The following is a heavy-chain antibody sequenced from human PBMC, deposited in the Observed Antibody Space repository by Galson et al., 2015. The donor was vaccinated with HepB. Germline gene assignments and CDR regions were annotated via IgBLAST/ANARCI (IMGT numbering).Heavy chain of an antibody. CDR3: ARQTYVTATLGLLDY. J-gene: IGHJ4*02. D-gene: IGHD2-21*02. V-gene: IGHV5-51*01. CDR2: IYPGDSDT. CDR1: GSSFTSYW. Sequence: QSGAEVTKPGESLKISCKGSGSSFTSYWIGWVRQMPGKGLEWMGIIYPGDSDTRYSPSFQGQVTISADKSISTAYLQWSSLKASDTAMYYCARQTYVTATLGLLDYWGQGTLVTVSS.